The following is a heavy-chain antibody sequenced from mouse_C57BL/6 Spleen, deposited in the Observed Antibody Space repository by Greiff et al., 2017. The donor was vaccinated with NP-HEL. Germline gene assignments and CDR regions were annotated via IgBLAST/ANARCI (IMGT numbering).Heavy chain of an antibody. CDR3: AREGYDGYYPYYFDY. J-gene: IGHJ2*01. V-gene: IGHV1-55*01. Sequence: QVQLQQSGAELVKPGASVKMSCKASGYTFTSYWITWVKQRPGQGLEWIGDIYPGSGSTNYNEKFKSKATLTVDTSSSTAYMQLSSLTSEDSAVYYCAREGYDGYYPYYFDYWGQGTTLTVSS. CDR2: IYPGSGST. D-gene: IGHD2-3*01. CDR1: GYTFTSYW.